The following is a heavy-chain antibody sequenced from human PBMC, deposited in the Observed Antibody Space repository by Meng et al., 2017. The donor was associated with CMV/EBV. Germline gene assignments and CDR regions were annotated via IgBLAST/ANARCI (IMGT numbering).Heavy chain of an antibody. V-gene: IGHV3-53*01. Sequence: GGSLRLSCAASGFTVSSNYMSWVRQAPGKGLEWVSVIYSGGSTYYADSVKGRFTISRDNSKNTLYLQMNSLRAEDTAVYYCAKSYYDFWSGTLGYWGQGTLVTVSS. CDR3: AKSYYDFWSGTLGY. CDR2: IYSGGST. CDR1: GFTVSSNY. D-gene: IGHD3-3*01. J-gene: IGHJ4*02.